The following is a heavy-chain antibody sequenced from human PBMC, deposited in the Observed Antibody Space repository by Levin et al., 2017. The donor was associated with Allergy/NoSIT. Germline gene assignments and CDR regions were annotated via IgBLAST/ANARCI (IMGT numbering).Heavy chain of an antibody. J-gene: IGHJ4*02. D-gene: IGHD4-23*01. Sequence: SETLSLTCAVSGGSISSGGYSWSWIRQPPGKGLEWIAYFYQSGSTYYNPSLKSRVTISADRSKNHFSLNLSSVTAADTAVYYCARAGNPEAWYYFDHWGQGTLVTVAS. CDR2: FYQSGST. CDR3: ARAGNPEAWYYFDH. V-gene: IGHV4-30-2*01. CDR1: GGSISSGGYS.